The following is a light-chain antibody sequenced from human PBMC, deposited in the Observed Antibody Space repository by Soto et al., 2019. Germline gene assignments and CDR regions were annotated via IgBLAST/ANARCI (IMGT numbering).Light chain of an antibody. CDR2: DAS. J-gene: IGKJ2*01. Sequence: EIVMTQSPATLSVSPGERVTLSCRASQSVSSDLAWYQHKPGQAPRLLIYDASTRATGTPARFSGSGSGTECSLSISSLQSEDFAVYYCLQYNDWPPKQNTCGQGTKLEIK. CDR3: LQYNDWPPKQNT. CDR1: QSVSSD. V-gene: IGKV3-15*01.